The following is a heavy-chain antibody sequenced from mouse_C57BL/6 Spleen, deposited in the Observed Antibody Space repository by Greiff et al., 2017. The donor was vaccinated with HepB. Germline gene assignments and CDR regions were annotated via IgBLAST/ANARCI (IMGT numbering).Heavy chain of an antibody. CDR1: GFTFTDYY. Sequence: EVQGVESGGGLVQPGGSLSLSCAASGFTFTDYYMSWVRQPPGKALEWLGFIRNKANGYTTEYSASVKGRFTISRDNSQSILYLQMNALRAEDSAAYYCASDGYDAMDYWGQGTSVTVSS. J-gene: IGHJ4*01. CDR2: IRNKANGYTT. CDR3: ASDGYDAMDY. D-gene: IGHD2-3*01. V-gene: IGHV7-3*01.